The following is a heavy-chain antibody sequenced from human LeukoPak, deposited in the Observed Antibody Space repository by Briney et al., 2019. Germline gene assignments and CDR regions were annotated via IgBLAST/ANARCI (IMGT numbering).Heavy chain of an antibody. J-gene: IGHJ4*02. V-gene: IGHV3-23*01. D-gene: IGHD1-14*01. Sequence: GGSLRLSCAASGFIFSSSALSWVRQAPGKGREWISTITGSSDRTYYADSVKGRFTISRDNAKNTLYLQMDSLRAEDTGVYYCARSNQADDYWGQGTLVTVSS. CDR3: ARSNQADDY. CDR1: GFIFSSSA. CDR2: ITGSSDRT.